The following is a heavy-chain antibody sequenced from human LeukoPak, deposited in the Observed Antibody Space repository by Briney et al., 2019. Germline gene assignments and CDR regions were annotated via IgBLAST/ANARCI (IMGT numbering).Heavy chain of an antibody. CDR3: AREQAELRYFDWSPKGRGYFDY. Sequence: SVKVSCKASGGTFSSYAISWVRQAPGQGLEWMGRIIPILGIANYAQKFQGRVTITADKSTSTAYMELSSLRSEDTAVYYCAREQAELRYFDWSPKGRGYFDYWGQGTLVTVSS. CDR2: IIPILGIA. D-gene: IGHD3-9*01. CDR1: GGTFSSYA. J-gene: IGHJ4*02. V-gene: IGHV1-69*04.